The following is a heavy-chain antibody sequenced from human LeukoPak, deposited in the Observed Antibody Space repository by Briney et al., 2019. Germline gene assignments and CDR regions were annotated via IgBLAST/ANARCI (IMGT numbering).Heavy chain of an antibody. D-gene: IGHD6-13*01. CDR3: ARAYTTSWYPGY. Sequence: PGGSLRLSCAASGFTFSDYAMSWVRQAPGKGLEWVSGISGSGGSTYYADSVKGRFTISRDNAKNSLYLQMNSLRAEDTAVYYCARAYTTSWYPGYWGQGTLVTVSS. CDR2: ISGSGGST. V-gene: IGHV3-23*01. CDR1: GFTFSDYA. J-gene: IGHJ4*02.